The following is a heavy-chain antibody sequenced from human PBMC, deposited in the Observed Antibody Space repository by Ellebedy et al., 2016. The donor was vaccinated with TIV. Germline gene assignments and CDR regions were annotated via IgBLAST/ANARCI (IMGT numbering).Heavy chain of an antibody. Sequence: SETLSLTXTVSGGSIANSNDYWVYIRQPPGKGLEWIGSVYYSGSTYYNTSLKSRVTISVDTSKNQFSLKLNSVTTADTALYFCARLITSPITALYYFDYWGQGALVTVSS. D-gene: IGHD1-14*01. J-gene: IGHJ4*02. CDR3: ARLITSPITALYYFDY. CDR2: VYYSGST. CDR1: GGSIANSNDY. V-gene: IGHV4-39*01.